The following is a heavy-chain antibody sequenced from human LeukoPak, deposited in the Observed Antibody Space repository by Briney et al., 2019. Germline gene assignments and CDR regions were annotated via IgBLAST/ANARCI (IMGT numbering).Heavy chain of an antibody. V-gene: IGHV3-15*01. CDR2: IKTKTDGETT. D-gene: IGHD1-14*01. CDR1: GFSFSNAW. CDR3: AENHRYNH. J-gene: IGHJ5*02. Sequence: PGGSLRLSCAASGFSFSNAWMSWVRQAPGKGLEWVGRIKTKTDGETTDYAAPVKGRFTISRDDSKNTLYLQMNSLKTEDTAVYYCAENHRYNHWGQGTLVTVSS.